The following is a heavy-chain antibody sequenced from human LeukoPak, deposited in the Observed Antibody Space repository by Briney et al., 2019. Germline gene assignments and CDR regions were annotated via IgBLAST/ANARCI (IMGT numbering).Heavy chain of an antibody. CDR2: INHSGST. J-gene: IGHJ3*02. D-gene: IGHD3-22*01. Sequence: SETLSLTCAVYGGSFSGYYWSWIRQPPGKGLEWIGEINHSGSTNYNPSLKSRVTISVDTSKNQFSLKLSSVTAADTAVYYCARVGGIYYDSSGYFDAFDIWGQGTMVTVSS. CDR3: ARVGGIYYDSSGYFDAFDI. V-gene: IGHV4-34*01. CDR1: GGSFSGYY.